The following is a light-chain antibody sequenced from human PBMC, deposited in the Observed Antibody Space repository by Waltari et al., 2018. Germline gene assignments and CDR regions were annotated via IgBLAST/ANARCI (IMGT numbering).Light chain of an antibody. J-gene: IGLJ3*02. CDR1: SGHSSNV. Sequence: QLVVTQSPSASASLGASVKLTCTLSSGHSSNVIAWLQQQPQKGPRYLMKVNSDGSHSRGDEIPDRFSGSSSGAERYLTISSLQSEDEADYFCQTGGHGTWVIGGGTKLTVL. CDR3: QTGGHGTWV. V-gene: IGLV4-69*01. CDR2: VNSDGSH.